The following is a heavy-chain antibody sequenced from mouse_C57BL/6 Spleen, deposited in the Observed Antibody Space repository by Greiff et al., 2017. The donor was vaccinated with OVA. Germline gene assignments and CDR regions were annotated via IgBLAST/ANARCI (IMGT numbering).Heavy chain of an antibody. Sequence: VQLQQSGTVLARPGASVKMSCKTSGYTFTSYWMHWVKQRPGQGLEWIGAIYPGNSDTSYNQKFKGKAKLTAVTSASTAYMELSSLTNEDSAVYYCTRSTHWDDAMDYWGQGTSVTVSS. CDR1: GYTFTSYW. CDR2: IYPGNSDT. V-gene: IGHV1-5*01. CDR3: TRSTHWDDAMDY. D-gene: IGHD4-1*01. J-gene: IGHJ4*01.